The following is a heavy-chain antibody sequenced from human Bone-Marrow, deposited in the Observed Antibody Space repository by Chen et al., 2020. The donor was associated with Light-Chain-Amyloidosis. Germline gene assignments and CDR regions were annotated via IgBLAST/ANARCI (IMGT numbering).Heavy chain of an antibody. CDR1: GYTFTSYD. V-gene: IGHV1-18*04. Sequence: QVQLVQSGAEVKKTGASVKVSCKASGYTFTSYDISWVRQAPGQGLEWMGWISTYNGNTNYARKLQGRVTMTRDPSTSTAYMELRSLTSADTAVYYCGRGGYSIGYDYWGQGTLVTVSS. J-gene: IGHJ4*02. D-gene: IGHD5-18*01. CDR2: ISTYNGNT. CDR3: GRGGYSIGYDY.